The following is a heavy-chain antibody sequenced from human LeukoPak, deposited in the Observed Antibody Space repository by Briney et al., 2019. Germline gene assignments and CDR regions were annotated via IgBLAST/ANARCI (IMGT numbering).Heavy chain of an antibody. V-gene: IGHV4-34*01. D-gene: IGHD3-10*01. CDR2: INHSGST. CDR3: PRGPMVRVSGFDY. J-gene: IGHJ4*02. Sequence: SETLSLTCAVYGGSFSGYYWSWIRQPPGKGLEWIGEINHSGSTNYNPSLRSRVTISVDTSKNQFSLKLSSVTAADTAVYYCPRGPMVRVSGFDYWGQGTLVTVSS. CDR1: GGSFSGYY.